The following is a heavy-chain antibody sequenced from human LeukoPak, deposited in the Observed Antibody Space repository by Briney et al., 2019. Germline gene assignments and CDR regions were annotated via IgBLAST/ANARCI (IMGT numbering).Heavy chain of an antibody. V-gene: IGHV4-34*01. J-gene: IGHJ5*02. D-gene: IGHD4-17*01. CDR3: ASYGDYGWFDP. CDR2: INHSGST. Sequence: PSETLSLTCAAYGGSFSGYYWSWIRQPPGKGLEWIGEINHSGSTNYNPSLKSRVTISVDTSKNQFSLKLSSVTAADTAVYYCASYGDYGWFDPWGQGTLVTVSS. CDR1: GGSFSGYY.